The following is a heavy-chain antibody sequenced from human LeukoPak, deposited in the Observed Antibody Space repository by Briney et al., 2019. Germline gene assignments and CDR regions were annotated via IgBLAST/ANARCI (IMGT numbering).Heavy chain of an antibody. CDR3: ARDGYSYGYYYYYGMDV. D-gene: IGHD5-18*01. Sequence: ASVKVSCKASGYTFTSYGISWVRQAPGQGLEWMGWISAYNGNTNYAQKLQGRVTMTTDTSTSTAYMELRSLRPDDTAVYYCARDGYSYGYYYYYGMDVWGQGTTVTVSS. CDR1: GYTFTSYG. CDR2: ISAYNGNT. J-gene: IGHJ6*02. V-gene: IGHV1-18*01.